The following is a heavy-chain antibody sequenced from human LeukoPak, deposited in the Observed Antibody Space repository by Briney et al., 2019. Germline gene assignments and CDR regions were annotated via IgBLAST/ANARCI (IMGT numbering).Heavy chain of an antibody. J-gene: IGHJ6*02. Sequence: GGSLRLSCAASGFTFSSYAMSWVRQAPGKGLEWVSAISGSGGSTYYADSVKGRFTISRDNSKNTLYLQMNSLRAGDTAVYYCARGGEGDYYYYGMDVWGQGTTVTVSS. V-gene: IGHV3-23*01. CDR2: ISGSGGST. D-gene: IGHD2-21*01. CDR1: GFTFSSYA. CDR3: ARGGEGDYYYYGMDV.